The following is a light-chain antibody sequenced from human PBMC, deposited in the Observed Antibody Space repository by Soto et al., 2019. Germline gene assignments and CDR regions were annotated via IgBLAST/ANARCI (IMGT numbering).Light chain of an antibody. CDR3: SSYTTSTTVE. Sequence: QSVLTQPGSVSGSPGQSITISCTGTNSDVGAHDLVSWYQHHPGKAPRLMIYGVSNRPSGVSNRFSGSKSGNTASLTISGLQAEDDADYYCSSYTTSTTVEFGGGTKVTVL. CDR1: NSDVGAHDL. J-gene: IGLJ2*01. CDR2: GVS. V-gene: IGLV2-14*01.